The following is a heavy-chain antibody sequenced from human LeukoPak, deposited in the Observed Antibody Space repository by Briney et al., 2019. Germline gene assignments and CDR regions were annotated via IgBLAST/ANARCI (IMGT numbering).Heavy chain of an antibody. J-gene: IGHJ6*03. V-gene: IGHV4-34*01. CDR2: INHSGST. CDR3: ARGIRFPNMDV. D-gene: IGHD3-3*01. CDR1: GGSFSGYY. Sequence: PSETLSLTCAVYGGSFSGYYWSWIRQPPGKGLGWIGEINHSGSTNYNPSLKSRVTISVDTSKNQFSLKLSSVTAADTAVYYCARGIRFPNMDVWGKGTTVTVSS.